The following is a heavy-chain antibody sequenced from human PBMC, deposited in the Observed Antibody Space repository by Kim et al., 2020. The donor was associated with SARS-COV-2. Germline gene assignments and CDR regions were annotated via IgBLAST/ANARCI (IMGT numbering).Heavy chain of an antibody. CDR1: GGSISSSSYY. Sequence: SETLSLTCTVSGGSISSSSYYWGWIRQPPGKGLEWIGSIYYSGSTYYNPSLKSRVTISVDTSKNQFSLKLSSVTAADTAVYYCSAGTDSAIRLYNWFDPWGQGTLVTVSS. CDR3: SAGTDSAIRLYNWFDP. D-gene: IGHD6-13*01. V-gene: IGHV4-39*01. CDR2: IYYSGST. J-gene: IGHJ5*02.